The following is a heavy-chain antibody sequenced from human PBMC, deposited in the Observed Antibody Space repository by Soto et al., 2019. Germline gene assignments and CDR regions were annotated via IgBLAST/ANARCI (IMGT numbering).Heavy chain of an antibody. CDR3: ARVKGPRLFNYLDY. CDR1: GGTISIYA. Sequence: QVQLVQSGAEVKKPGSSVKVSCKASGGTISIYAVNWVRQAPGQGLEWVGGSIPLFGTTNYAQKFQGRVTITADESTSTAYLELSSLRSEDTAVYYCARVKGPRLFNYLDYWGQGTLVTVSS. V-gene: IGHV1-69*01. CDR2: SIPLFGTT. J-gene: IGHJ4*02.